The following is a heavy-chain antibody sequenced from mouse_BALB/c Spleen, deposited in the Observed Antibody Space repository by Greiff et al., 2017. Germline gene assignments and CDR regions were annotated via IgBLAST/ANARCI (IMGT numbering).Heavy chain of an antibody. V-gene: IGHV1-37*01. D-gene: IGHD1-1*01. Sequence: EVMLVESGPELVKPGASVKISCKASGYSFTGYFMNWVKQSHGKSLEWIGRINPYNGDTFYNQKFKGKATLTVDKSSSTAHMELLSLTSEDSAVYYCGSSDYGSSYAMDYWGQGTSVTVSS. CDR2: INPYNGDT. CDR1: GYSFTGYF. J-gene: IGHJ4*01. CDR3: GSSDYGSSYAMDY.